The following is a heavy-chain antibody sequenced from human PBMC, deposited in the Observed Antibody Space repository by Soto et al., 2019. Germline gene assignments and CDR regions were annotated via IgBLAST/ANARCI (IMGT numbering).Heavy chain of an antibody. CDR2: MYHSGST. CDR1: GGSISSGGYY. CDR3: ASSTYYYISTTHNWLDS. J-gene: IGHJ5*01. D-gene: IGHD3-9*01. Sequence: SETLSLTCTVSGGSISSGGYYWSWIRQHPGKGLEWIGEMYHSGSTYYNPSLKSRVTISVDKSKNQFSLRLISVTAADTAVYFCASSTYYYISTTHNWLDSWGQGTLVTVSS. V-gene: IGHV4-31*03.